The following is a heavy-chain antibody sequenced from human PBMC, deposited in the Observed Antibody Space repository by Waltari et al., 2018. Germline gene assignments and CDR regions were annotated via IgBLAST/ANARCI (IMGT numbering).Heavy chain of an antibody. J-gene: IGHJ3*02. CDR2: IYTSGST. Sequence: QVQLQESGPGLVKPSETLSLTCTVSGGSISSYYWSWIRQPAGKGLEWIGRIYTSGSTNYNPSLKSRVTMSVDTSKNQFSLKLSSVTAADTAVYYCASRDYDFWTREESHLIGGLNDAFDIWGQGTMVTVSS. CDR3: ASRDYDFWTREESHLIGGLNDAFDI. CDR1: GGSISSYY. D-gene: IGHD3-3*01. V-gene: IGHV4-4*07.